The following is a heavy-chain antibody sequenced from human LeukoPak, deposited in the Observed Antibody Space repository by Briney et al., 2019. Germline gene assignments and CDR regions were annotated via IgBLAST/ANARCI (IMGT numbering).Heavy chain of an antibody. D-gene: IGHD6-13*01. V-gene: IGHV4-59*12. CDR1: GGSISSYY. CDR2: IYYSGST. Sequence: SETLSLTCTVSGGSISSYYWSWIRQPPGKGLEWIGYIYYSGSTNYNPSLKSRVTISVDTSKNQFSLKLSSVTAADTAVYYCARRCSSSWYVLRPIYFDYWGQGTLVTVSS. CDR3: ARRCSSSWYVLRPIYFDY. J-gene: IGHJ4*02.